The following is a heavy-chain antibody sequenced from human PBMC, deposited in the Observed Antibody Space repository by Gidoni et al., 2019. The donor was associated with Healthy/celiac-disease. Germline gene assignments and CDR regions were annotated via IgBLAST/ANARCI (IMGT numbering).Heavy chain of an antibody. D-gene: IGHD6-13*01. J-gene: IGHJ4*02. CDR3: ARDRELIAARLYYFDY. CDR2: INPSGGSS. Sequence: QVQLVQSGAEVKKPGATVKVSCKASGYTFTSYYMHWVRQAPGQGLEWMGVINPSGGSSNYAQKFQGRVTMTRDTSTTTVYMELSSLRSEDTAVYYCARDRELIAARLYYFDYWGQGTLVTVSS. CDR1: GYTFTSYY. V-gene: IGHV1-46*01.